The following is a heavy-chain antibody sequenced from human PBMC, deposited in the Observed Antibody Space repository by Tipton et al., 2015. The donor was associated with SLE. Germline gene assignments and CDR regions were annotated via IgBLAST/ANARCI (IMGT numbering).Heavy chain of an antibody. V-gene: IGHV4-34*09. CDR1: GGSFSGYY. CDR3: ARIPSLYSGTYYYYYGMDV. Sequence: TLSLTCAVYGGSFSGYYWSWIRQPPGKALEWIGSIYYSGSTYYNPSLKSRVTISVDTSKNQFSLKLSSVTAADTAVYYCARIPSLYSGTYYYYYGMDVWGQGTTVTVSS. CDR2: IYYSGST. D-gene: IGHD1-26*01. J-gene: IGHJ6*02.